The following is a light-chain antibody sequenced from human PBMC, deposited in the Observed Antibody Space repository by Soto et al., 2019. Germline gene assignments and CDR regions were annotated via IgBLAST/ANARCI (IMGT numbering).Light chain of an antibody. CDR2: SAS. CDR3: LQESNYPLT. J-gene: IGKJ4*01. Sequence: IQMTQSPSSLSASVGDRVTITCRASQGVRDDVGWYQQKPGKAPKLLIYSASTLQSGVPSRFSGSGSGTDFTLTISGLQPERFATYYCLQESNYPLTFGGGTKVEIK. V-gene: IGKV1-6*01. CDR1: QGVRDD.